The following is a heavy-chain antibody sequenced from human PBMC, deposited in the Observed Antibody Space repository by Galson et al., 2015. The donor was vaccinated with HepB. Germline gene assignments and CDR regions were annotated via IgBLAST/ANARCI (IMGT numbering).Heavy chain of an antibody. V-gene: IGHV3-30*18. Sequence: SLRLSCAASGFTFSSYGMHWVRQAPGKGLEWVAVISYDGSNKYYADSVKGRFTISRDNSKNTLYLQMNSLRAEDTAVYYCAKEGHGWELLPFDYWGQGTLVTVSS. CDR2: ISYDGSNK. D-gene: IGHD1-26*01. CDR3: AKEGHGWELLPFDY. CDR1: GFTFSSYG. J-gene: IGHJ4*02.